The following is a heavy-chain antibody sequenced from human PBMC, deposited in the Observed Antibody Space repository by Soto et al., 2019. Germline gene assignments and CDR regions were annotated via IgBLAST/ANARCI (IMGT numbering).Heavy chain of an antibody. Sequence: GGSLRLSCAASGVTFSRYGMHWVRQGPGKGLEWVALISYDGSDKYYADSVKGRFTISRDNSKNTPYLQMNSLRAEDTAVYYCAKEKISTSCCNWFDPWGQGTLVTVSS. D-gene: IGHD2-2*01. CDR2: ISYDGSDK. CDR1: GVTFSRYG. J-gene: IGHJ5*02. V-gene: IGHV3-30*18. CDR3: AKEKISTSCCNWFDP.